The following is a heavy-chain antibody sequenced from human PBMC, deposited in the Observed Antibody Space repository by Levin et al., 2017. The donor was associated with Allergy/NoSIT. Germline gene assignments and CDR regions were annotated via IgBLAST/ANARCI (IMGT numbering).Heavy chain of an antibody. CDR2: IYYSGST. J-gene: IGHJ6*02. D-gene: IGHD1-14*01. Sequence: SETLSLTCTVSGGSISSYYWSWIRQPPGKGLEWIGYIYYSGSTNYNPSLKSRVTISVDTSKNQFSLKLSSVTAADTAVYYCARHFLPHYYYYGMDVWGQGTTVTVSS. CDR3: ARHFLPHYYYYGMDV. CDR1: GGSISSYY. V-gene: IGHV4-59*08.